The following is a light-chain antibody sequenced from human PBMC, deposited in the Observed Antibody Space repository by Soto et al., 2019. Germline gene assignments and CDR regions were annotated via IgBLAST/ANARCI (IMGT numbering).Light chain of an antibody. CDR1: SSDVGGYDY. Sequence: QSALTQVASVSGSPGQSITISCTGTSSDVGGYDYVSWYQQHPGKAPKLMIYNVNYRPSGVSDRFSGSKSGDTASLTISGLQAEDEAHYYCSSYTNTHTVVFGGGTKLNVL. CDR2: NVN. V-gene: IGLV2-14*03. CDR3: SSYTNTHTVV. J-gene: IGLJ2*01.